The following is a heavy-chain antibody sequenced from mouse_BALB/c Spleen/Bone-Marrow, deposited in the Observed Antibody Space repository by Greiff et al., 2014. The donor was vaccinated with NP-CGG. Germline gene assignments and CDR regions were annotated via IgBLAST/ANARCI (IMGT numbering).Heavy chain of an antibody. CDR2: IRNKANGYTT. V-gene: IGHV7-3*02. D-gene: IGHD2-1*01. CDR3: ARDKNYGSYWYFDV. J-gene: IGHJ1*01. CDR1: GLTFTDYY. Sequence: EVQLQESGGGLVQPGGSLRLSCATSGLTFTDYYMSWVRQPPGKALEWLGFIRNKANGYTTEYSASVKGRFTISRDNSQSILYLQMYTLRAEDSATYYCARDKNYGSYWYFDVWGAGTTVTVSS.